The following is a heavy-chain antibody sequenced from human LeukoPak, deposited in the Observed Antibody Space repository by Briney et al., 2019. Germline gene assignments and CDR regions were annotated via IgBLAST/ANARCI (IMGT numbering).Heavy chain of an antibody. CDR3: ARTFWSGYYFDY. Sequence: SETLSLTCTVSGGSISSGDYYWSWIRQPPGKGLEWIRYIYYSGSTYYNPSLKSRVTISVDTSKNQFSLKLSSVTAADTAVYYCARTFWSGYYFDYWGQGTLVTVSS. V-gene: IGHV4-30-4*08. CDR2: IYYSGST. D-gene: IGHD3-3*01. CDR1: GGSISSGDYY. J-gene: IGHJ4*02.